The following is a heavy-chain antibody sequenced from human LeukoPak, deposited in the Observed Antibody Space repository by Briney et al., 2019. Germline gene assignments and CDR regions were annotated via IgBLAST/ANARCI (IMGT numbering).Heavy chain of an antibody. J-gene: IGHJ4*02. CDR3: ARSGYSGSRCDY. V-gene: IGHV3-74*01. Sequence: GGSRRLSCAASGFTFSNYWMHWVRQAPGKGLVWVSRINTDGSSTNYADSVKGRFTISRDNAKNTLYLQMNSLRAEDTAVYYCARSGYSGSRCDYWGQGTPVTVSS. D-gene: IGHD5-12*01. CDR2: INTDGSST. CDR1: GFTFSNYW.